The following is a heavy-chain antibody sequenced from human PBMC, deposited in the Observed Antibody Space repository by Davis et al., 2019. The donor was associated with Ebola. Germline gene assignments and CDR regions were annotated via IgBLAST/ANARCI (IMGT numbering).Heavy chain of an antibody. Sequence: PGGSLRLSCAASEFTFSSYSMSWVRQAPGKGLEWVSGISGDGGNTYSADSVKGRFTISRDNSKNMLYLQMNSLRAEDTAVYYYAKLGHPDSSRYYNKYYFDYWGQGTLVTVSS. CDR3: AKLGHPDSSRYYNKYYFDY. D-gene: IGHD3-22*01. J-gene: IGHJ4*02. V-gene: IGHV3-23*01. CDR1: EFTFSSYS. CDR2: ISGDGGNT.